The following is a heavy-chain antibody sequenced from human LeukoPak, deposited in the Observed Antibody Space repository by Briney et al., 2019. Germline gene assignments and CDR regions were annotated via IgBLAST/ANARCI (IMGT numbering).Heavy chain of an antibody. CDR1: GFTFSSYV. D-gene: IGHD6-19*01. Sequence: GGSLRLSCAASGFTFSSYVMNWVRQAPGKGLEWVSAISGGGGSTYYADSVKGRFTFSRDNSKSALYLQMNSLRAEDTAVYYCARDTASSGLIYFDYWGQGTLVTVSS. V-gene: IGHV3-23*01. CDR3: ARDTASSGLIYFDY. J-gene: IGHJ4*02. CDR2: ISGGGGST.